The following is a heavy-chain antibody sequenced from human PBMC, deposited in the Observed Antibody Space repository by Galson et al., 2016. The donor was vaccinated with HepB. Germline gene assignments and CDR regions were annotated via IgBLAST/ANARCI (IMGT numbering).Heavy chain of an antibody. J-gene: IGHJ5*02. CDR1: GFPVNSNEMR. CDR2: IDCDDEK. Sequence: PALVKPTQTLTLTCTFSGFPVNSNEMRINWIRRPPGKALEWLSRIDCDDEKFYSASLGNWLTISKDTSRNQVVLTMTNMDPVDTATYYCARTAKMKNWFDPWGQGTLVTVSS. V-gene: IGHV2-70*04. CDR3: ARTAKMKNWFDP.